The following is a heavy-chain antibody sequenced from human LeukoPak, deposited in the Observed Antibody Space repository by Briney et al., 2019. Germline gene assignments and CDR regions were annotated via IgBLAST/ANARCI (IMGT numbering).Heavy chain of an antibody. D-gene: IGHD6-13*01. J-gene: IGHJ3*01. V-gene: IGHV3-23*01. CDR3: AGGEGAAGIYDAFDF. CDR1: TSIFSRYT. CDR2: ITGRGSRI. Sequence: GGSLRLSCAASTSIFSRYTMTWVRQAPGKGLQWISTITGRGSRIYYADSVKGRFTLSRDNSKITLHLQMNTQGAEHTAVYHCAGGEGAAGIYDAFDFWGQGTLVTVSS.